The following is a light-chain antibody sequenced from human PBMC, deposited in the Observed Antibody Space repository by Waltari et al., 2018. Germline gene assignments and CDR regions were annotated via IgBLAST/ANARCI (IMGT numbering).Light chain of an antibody. CDR1: SGHSTNI. J-gene: IGLJ3*02. CDR3: QTGGHGTWV. Sequence: QLVLTQSPSASASLGASVKLTCTPSSGHSTNIIAWLQQQPEKGPRFLMNVKSDGSHNKGVGIPDRFSGSSSGAERYLTISSLQSEDEADYYCQTGGHGTWVFGGGTRLTVL. V-gene: IGLV4-69*01. CDR2: VKSDGSH.